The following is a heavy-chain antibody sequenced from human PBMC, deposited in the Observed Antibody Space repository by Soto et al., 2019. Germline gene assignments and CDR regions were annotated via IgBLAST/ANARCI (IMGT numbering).Heavy chain of an antibody. D-gene: IGHD2-2*01. V-gene: IGHV1-69*13. J-gene: IGHJ4*02. Sequence: SVKVSCKASAGTFSDYAISWVRQAPGHGLEWVGGIIPLTETPVYAQTVQGRLTITADEVTSAAYMELSSLRADDAAVYFCALGALTIFTCPSWSQGTLVTDSP. CDR3: ALGALTIFTCPS. CDR1: AGTFSDYA. CDR2: IIPLTETP.